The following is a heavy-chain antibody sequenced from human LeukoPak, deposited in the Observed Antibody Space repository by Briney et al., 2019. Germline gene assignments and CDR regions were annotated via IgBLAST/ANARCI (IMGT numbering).Heavy chain of an antibody. D-gene: IGHD6-13*01. Sequence: GGSLRLSCAASGFTFSSYAMSWVRQAPGKGLEWVSGIPSSGPITYYADSVKGRFTISRDNSKNTLYLQMNSLRVEDTAIYYCAKAYSSSWPFDHWGQGTLVTVSS. V-gene: IGHV3-23*01. CDR2: IPSSGPIT. J-gene: IGHJ4*02. CDR1: GFTFSSYA. CDR3: AKAYSSSWPFDH.